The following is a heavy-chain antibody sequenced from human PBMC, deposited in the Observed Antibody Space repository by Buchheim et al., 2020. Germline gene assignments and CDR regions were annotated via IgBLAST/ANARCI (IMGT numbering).Heavy chain of an antibody. CDR2: ISYDGSNK. CDR1: GFTFSSYA. V-gene: IGHV3-30-3*01. Sequence: QVQLVESGGGVVQPGRSLRLSCAASGFTFSSYAMHWVRQAPGKGLEWVAVISYDGSNKYYADSVKGRFTISRDNSKKTLYLQMNSLRAEDTAVYYCAGPSRFLEWQHYYYYGMDVWGQGTT. D-gene: IGHD3-3*01. J-gene: IGHJ6*02. CDR3: AGPSRFLEWQHYYYYGMDV.